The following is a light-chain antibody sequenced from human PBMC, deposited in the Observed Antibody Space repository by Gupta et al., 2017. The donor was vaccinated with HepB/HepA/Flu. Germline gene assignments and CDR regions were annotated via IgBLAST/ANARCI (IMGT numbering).Light chain of an antibody. CDR3: RQRSNWSPHT. Sequence: TSPLATLSLSPGERATLSCRASQSVSSNYAAYQQKTREDARRLLYDAASSATGGPPGRSGSGSGAEVSTLISSIVDAEYAAEYCRQRSNWSPHTFGQGTKLEIK. J-gene: IGKJ2*01. V-gene: IGKV3-11*01. CDR1: QSVSSN. CDR2: DAA.